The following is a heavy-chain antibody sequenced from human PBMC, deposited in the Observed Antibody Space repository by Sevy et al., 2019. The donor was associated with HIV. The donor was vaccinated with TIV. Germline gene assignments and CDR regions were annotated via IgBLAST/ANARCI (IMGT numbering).Heavy chain of an antibody. CDR3: AKWSMGGARWLQLVAFDI. CDR1: GFTFSSYG. V-gene: IGHV3-30*18. J-gene: IGHJ3*02. D-gene: IGHD1-1*01. Sequence: GGSLRLSCAASGFTFSSYGMHWVRQAPGKGLEWVAVISSDGSNKYYGDSVKGRFTISRDNSKNTLYLQMNSLREEDRDVYYCAKWSMGGARWLQLVAFDIWGQGTMVTVSS. CDR2: ISSDGSNK.